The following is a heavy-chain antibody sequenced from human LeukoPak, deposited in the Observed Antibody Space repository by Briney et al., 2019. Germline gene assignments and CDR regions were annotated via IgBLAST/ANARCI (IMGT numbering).Heavy chain of an antibody. CDR3: ARTTVRPTGDYFDY. Sequence: PSETLSLTCTVSGGSISGSYWSWIRQPAGKGLEWIGRIYTSGSTIYNPSLKSRVTMSVDTSKNQFSLNLNSVTAADTAVYYCARTTVRPTGDYFDYWGQGTLVTVSS. CDR2: IYTSGST. V-gene: IGHV4-4*07. J-gene: IGHJ4*02. D-gene: IGHD4-17*01. CDR1: GGSISGSY.